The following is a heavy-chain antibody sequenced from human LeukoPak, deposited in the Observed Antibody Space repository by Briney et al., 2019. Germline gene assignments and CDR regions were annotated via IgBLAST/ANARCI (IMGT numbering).Heavy chain of an antibody. J-gene: IGHJ4*02. CDR2: MYTSGST. CDR1: GGSISSYF. V-gene: IGHV4-4*07. D-gene: IGHD6-19*01. Sequence: SETLSLTCTVSGGSISSYFWSWIRQPAGKGLEWIGRMYTSGSTNYNPSLKSRVTMSVDTSKNQFSLKLSSVTAADTAVYYCARGRRPSIAVVLDYWGQGTLVTVSS. CDR3: ARGRRPSIAVVLDY.